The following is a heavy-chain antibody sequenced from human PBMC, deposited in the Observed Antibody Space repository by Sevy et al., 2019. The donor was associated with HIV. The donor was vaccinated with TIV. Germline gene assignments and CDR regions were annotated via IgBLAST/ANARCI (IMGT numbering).Heavy chain of an antibody. Sequence: ASVKVSCKASGYTFTGYYMVWVRQAPGQGLEWMGRINPNSGGTNYAQKFQGRVTITRDTSISTAYMELSSLRSDDTAVYYCAREWGITMTNAFDIWGQGTMVTVSS. D-gene: IGHD3-22*01. CDR3: AREWGITMTNAFDI. CDR2: INPNSGGT. J-gene: IGHJ3*02. V-gene: IGHV1-2*06. CDR1: GYTFTGYY.